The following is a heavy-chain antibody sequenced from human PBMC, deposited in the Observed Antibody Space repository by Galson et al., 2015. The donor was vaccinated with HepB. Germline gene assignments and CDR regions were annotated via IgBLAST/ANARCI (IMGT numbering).Heavy chain of an antibody. CDR1: GGSISSSSYY. Sequence: ETLSLTCTVSGGSISSSSYYWGWIRQPPGKGLEWIGSIYYSGSTYYNPSLKSRVTISVDTSKNQFSLKLSSVTAADTAVYYCARHEHLLGYFDYWGQGTLVTVSS. V-gene: IGHV4-39*01. CDR3: ARHEHLLGYFDY. D-gene: IGHD1-26*01. CDR2: IYYSGST. J-gene: IGHJ4*02.